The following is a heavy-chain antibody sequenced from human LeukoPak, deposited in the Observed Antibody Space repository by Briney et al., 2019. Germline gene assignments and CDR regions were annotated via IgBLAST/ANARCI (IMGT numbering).Heavy chain of an antibody. J-gene: IGHJ4*02. CDR3: ARDPRGYCGGDCCPYY. CDR2: MSYDGTNK. D-gene: IGHD2-21*02. V-gene: IGHV3-30-3*01. Sequence: GGSLRLSCAASGFTFSSYAMSWVRQAPGKGLEWLAVMSYDGTNKYYADSVKGRFTISRDSSKNTLFLQMNSLRVEDTAVYYCARDPRGYCGGDCCPYYWGQGTLVTVSS. CDR1: GFTFSSYA.